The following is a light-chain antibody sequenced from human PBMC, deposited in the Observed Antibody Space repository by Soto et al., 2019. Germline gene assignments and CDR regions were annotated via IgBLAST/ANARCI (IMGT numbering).Light chain of an antibody. V-gene: IGKV3-15*01. CDR1: QSVSSN. Sequence: EIVMTQSPATLSVSPGERATLSCRASQSVSSNLAWYQQKPGQSPRLLIYGASTRATGIPAMFSGSWSGTEFTLTISSLQSEDFAVYYCQQYNNWPPLTFGGGTKVEIK. CDR3: QQYNNWPPLT. CDR2: GAS. J-gene: IGKJ4*01.